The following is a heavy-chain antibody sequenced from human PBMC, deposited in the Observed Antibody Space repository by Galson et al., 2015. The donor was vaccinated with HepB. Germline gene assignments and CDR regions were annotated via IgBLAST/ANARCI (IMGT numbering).Heavy chain of an antibody. V-gene: IGHV2-26*01. CDR1: GFSLSNARMG. CDR2: IFSNDEK. Sequence: PALVKPTQTLTLTCTVSGFSLSNARMGVSWIRQPPGKALEWLAHIFSNDEKSYSTSLKSRLTISKDTSKSQVVLTMTNMDPVDTATYYCARIPDCSGGSCYFDGYYFDYWGQGTLVTVSS. D-gene: IGHD2-15*01. J-gene: IGHJ4*02. CDR3: ARIPDCSGGSCYFDGYYFDY.